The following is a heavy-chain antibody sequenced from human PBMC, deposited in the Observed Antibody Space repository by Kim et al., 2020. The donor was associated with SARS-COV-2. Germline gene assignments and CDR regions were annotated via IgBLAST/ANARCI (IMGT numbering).Heavy chain of an antibody. CDR3: ARLSKSWYYFDY. D-gene: IGHD6-13*01. V-gene: IGHV5-51*01. J-gene: IGHJ4*02. CDR2: DA. Sequence: DATYRPSFQGQVTISADKSVGTAYLQWSSLKASETAIYYCARLSKSWYYFDYWGQGTLVTVSS.